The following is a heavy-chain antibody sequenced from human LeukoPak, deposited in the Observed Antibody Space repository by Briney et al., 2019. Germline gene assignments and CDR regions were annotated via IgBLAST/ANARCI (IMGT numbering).Heavy chain of an antibody. CDR1: GFTFSNSW. V-gene: IGHV3-7*01. CDR3: ARERYFYR. D-gene: IGHD3-3*01. CDR2: IKQDGSEK. Sequence: GGSLRLSCAASGFTFSNSWMTWVRQVPGKGLEWVANIKQDGSEKYYVDSVKGRFTISRDNAKNSLYLQMDSLRAEDTAVYYCARERYFYRWGQGTLVTVSS. J-gene: IGHJ4*02.